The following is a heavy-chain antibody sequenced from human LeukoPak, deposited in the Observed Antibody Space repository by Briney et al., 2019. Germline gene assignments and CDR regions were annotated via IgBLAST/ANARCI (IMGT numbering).Heavy chain of an antibody. CDR3: ARDRPFGVVIPPFDY. V-gene: IGHV3-30*02. CDR2: IRYDGSNK. D-gene: IGHD3-3*01. CDR1: GFTFSSYG. Sequence: GGSLRLSCAASGFTFSSYGMHWVRQAPGKGLEWVAFIRYDGSNKYYADSVKGRFTISRDNAKNTLYLQMNSLRAEDTAVYYCARDRPFGVVIPPFDYWGQGTLVTVSS. J-gene: IGHJ4*02.